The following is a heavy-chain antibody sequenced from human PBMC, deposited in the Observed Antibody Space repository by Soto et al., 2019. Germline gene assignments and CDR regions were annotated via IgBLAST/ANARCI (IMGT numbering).Heavy chain of an antibody. V-gene: IGHV3-48*01. J-gene: IGHJ4*02. D-gene: IGHD1-1*01. CDR1: GFTFSSYS. CDR3: VRERALGAGIYYFDY. CDR2: ISSSSSTI. Sequence: EVQLVESGGGLVQPGGSLRLSCAASGFTFSSYSMNWVRQAPGKGLEWVSYISSSSSTIYYADSVKGRFTISRDNAKNSLYLQMNSLRAEDTAVYYCVRERALGAGIYYFDYWGQGTLVTVSS.